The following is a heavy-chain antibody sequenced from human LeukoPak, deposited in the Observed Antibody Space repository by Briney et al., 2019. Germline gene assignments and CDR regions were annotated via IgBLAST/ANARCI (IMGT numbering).Heavy chain of an antibody. CDR2: ISYTGST. CDR3: AKPLTGPYYFDS. V-gene: IGHV4-31*03. CDR1: GFSLNTSGMC. Sequence: ESGPALVKPTQTLTLTCTFSGFSLNTSGMCVSWIRQHPGKGLEWIGYISYTGSTYYNPSLKSRVTMSVDTSKNQFSLKLSSVTAADTAVYYCAKPLTGPYYFDSWGQGTLVTVSS. J-gene: IGHJ4*02. D-gene: IGHD3-9*01.